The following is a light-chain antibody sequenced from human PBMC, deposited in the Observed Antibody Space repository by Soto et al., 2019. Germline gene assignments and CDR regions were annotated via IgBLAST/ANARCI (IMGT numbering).Light chain of an antibody. J-gene: IGLJ2*01. V-gene: IGLV2-14*01. CDR2: DVS. CDR3: SSYTSSSTLV. Sequence: QSALTQPASVSGSPGQSITISCTGTSSDVGGYNYVSWYQQHPDKAPKLMIYDVSNRPSGVSNRFSGSKSGNTASLTISGLQAEDGADYYCSSYTSSSTLVFGGGTKVTVL. CDR1: SSDVGGYNY.